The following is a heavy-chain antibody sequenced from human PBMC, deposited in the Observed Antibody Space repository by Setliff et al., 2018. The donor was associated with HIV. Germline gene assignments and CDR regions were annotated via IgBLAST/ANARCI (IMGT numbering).Heavy chain of an antibody. Sequence: SETLSLTCAVSGYSISNGYYWGWIRQPPGKGLEWLGSFSLGGSTYYNPSLKSRVTISVDTSKNQFSLKLTSVTAADTAVYYCARTSYNFWGGPDSWGQGTLVTVSS. CDR3: ARTSYNFWGGPDS. V-gene: IGHV4-38-2*01. CDR2: FSLGGST. J-gene: IGHJ4*02. CDR1: GYSISNGYY. D-gene: IGHD3-3*01.